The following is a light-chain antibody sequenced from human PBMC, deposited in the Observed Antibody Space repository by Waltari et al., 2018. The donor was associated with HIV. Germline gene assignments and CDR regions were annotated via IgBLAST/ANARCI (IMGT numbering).Light chain of an antibody. V-gene: IGKV3-11*01. CDR1: QSVSSY. CDR2: GAS. Sequence: IVLTQSPATLSLYPGERATISSRASQSVSSYLAWYQQKPGQAPRLLIYGASSRATGIPARFSGSGSGTDFTLTISSLEPGDFGVYYCHQRSNWPITFGQGTRLEIK. CDR3: HQRSNWPIT. J-gene: IGKJ5*01.